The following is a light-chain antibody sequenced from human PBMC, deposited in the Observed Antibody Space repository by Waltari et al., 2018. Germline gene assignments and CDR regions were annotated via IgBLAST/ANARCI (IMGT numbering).Light chain of an antibody. V-gene: IGKV3-11*01. J-gene: IGKJ4*02. CDR1: QSVGNY. CDR3: QHRSNWPLT. Sequence: DIVLTQSPATLSLSPGERATLSCRARQSVGNYLVWYQQKPGQAPRLLIYEASNSATGIPARFSGSGSVTYFALTIIVLEPEDFAVYYWQHRSNWPLTFVLVTKVEIK. CDR2: EAS.